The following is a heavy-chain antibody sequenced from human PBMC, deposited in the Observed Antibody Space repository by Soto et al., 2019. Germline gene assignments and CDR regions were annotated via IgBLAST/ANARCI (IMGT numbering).Heavy chain of an antibody. CDR1: GGTFSSYA. J-gene: IGHJ4*02. CDR2: IIPIFGTA. V-gene: IGHV1-69*06. D-gene: IGHD6-6*01. CDR3: ARAQRYSSSAQYFDY. Sequence: GASVKVSCKASGGTFSSYAISWVRQAPGQGLEWMGGIIPIFGTANYAQKFQGRVTITADKSTSTAYMELSSLRSEDTAVYYCARAQRYSSSAQYFDYWGQGTLVTVSS.